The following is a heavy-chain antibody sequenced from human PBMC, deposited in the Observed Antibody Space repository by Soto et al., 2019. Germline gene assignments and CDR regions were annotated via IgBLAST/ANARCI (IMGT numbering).Heavy chain of an antibody. V-gene: IGHV3-30-3*01. D-gene: IGHD6-13*01. CDR1: GFTFSSYA. J-gene: IGHJ4*02. CDR2: ISYDASNK. Sequence: GGSLRLSCAAAGFTFSSYAMHWVRQAPGKGLEWVAVISYDASNKYYADSVKGRFTISRDNSKNTLYLQMNSLRAEDTAVYYCARGYSSSSAVFDYWGQGTLVTVSS. CDR3: ARGYSSSSAVFDY.